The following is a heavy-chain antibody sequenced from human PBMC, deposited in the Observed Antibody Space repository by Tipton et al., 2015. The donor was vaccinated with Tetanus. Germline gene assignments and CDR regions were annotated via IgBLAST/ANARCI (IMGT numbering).Heavy chain of an antibody. V-gene: IGHV3-74*01. CDR2: INSDGSST. D-gene: IGHD3-9*01. Sequence: SLRLSCAASGFTFSSYWMHWVRQAPGKGLVWVSRINSDGSSTSYADSVKGRFTISRDNAKNTLYLQMNSLRAEDTAVYYCARATYYDILTGHYYYYYYGMDVWGQGTTVTVSS. CDR1: GFTFSSYW. CDR3: ARATYYDILTGHYYYYYYGMDV. J-gene: IGHJ6*02.